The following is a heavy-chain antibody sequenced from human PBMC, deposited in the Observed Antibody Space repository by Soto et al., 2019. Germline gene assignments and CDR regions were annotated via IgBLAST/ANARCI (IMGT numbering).Heavy chain of an antibody. CDR1: GLTFSNYA. V-gene: IGHV3-23*01. J-gene: IGHJ4*02. D-gene: IGHD1-7*01. CDR3: AKNQERELPRVIDF. Sequence: LRLSCATSGLTFSNYAMSWVRQAPGGGLEWVSSVSGSSSTTYYADSVRGRFTISRDRSKNTLYLQMGSLRAEDTALYYCAKNQERELPRVIDFWGQGTLVTVSS. CDR2: VSGSSSTT.